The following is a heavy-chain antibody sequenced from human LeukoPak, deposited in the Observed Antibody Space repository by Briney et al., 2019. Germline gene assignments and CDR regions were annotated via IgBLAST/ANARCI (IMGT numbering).Heavy chain of an antibody. J-gene: IGHJ3*02. CDR3: AGSTVTTEPGAFDI. CDR2: INPNSGGT. V-gene: IGHV1-2*02. D-gene: IGHD4-17*01. CDR1: GYTFTGYY. Sequence: ASVKVSCKASGYTFTGYYMHWVRQAPGQGLEWMGWINPNSGGTNYAQKFQGRVTMTRDTSISTAYMELSRLRSDDTAVYYCAGSTVTTEPGAFDIWGQGTMVTVSS.